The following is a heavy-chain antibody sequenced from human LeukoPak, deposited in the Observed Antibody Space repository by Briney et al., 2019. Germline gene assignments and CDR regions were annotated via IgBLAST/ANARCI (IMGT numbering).Heavy chain of an antibody. D-gene: IGHD3-10*01. CDR2: FDPEDGET. J-gene: IGHJ3*02. Sequence: VASVKVSCKVSGYTLTELSMHWVRQAPGKGLEWMGGFDPEDGETIYAQKFQGRVTMTEDTSTDTAYMELSSLRSEDTAVYYCATDFDGSGTLAFDIWGQGTMVTVSS. CDR1: GYTLTELS. CDR3: ATDFDGSGTLAFDI. V-gene: IGHV1-24*01.